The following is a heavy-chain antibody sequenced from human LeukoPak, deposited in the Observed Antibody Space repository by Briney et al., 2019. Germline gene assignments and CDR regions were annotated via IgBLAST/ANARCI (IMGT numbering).Heavy chain of an antibody. Sequence: GGSLRLSCTASGLTFSSYDMHWVRQVTGKGLEWVSAIGTVGNTHYQGSVKGRFTISRENAKNSVYLQMNNLRAGDTAVYYCSTGGAPAGHAYHVWGQGTMVTVSS. CDR2: IGTVGNT. J-gene: IGHJ3*01. CDR3: STGGAPAGHAYHV. D-gene: IGHD6-13*01. V-gene: IGHV3-13*01. CDR1: GLTFSSYD.